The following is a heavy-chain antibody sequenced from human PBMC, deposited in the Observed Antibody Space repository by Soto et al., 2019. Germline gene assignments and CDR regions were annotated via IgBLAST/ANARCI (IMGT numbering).Heavy chain of an antibody. CDR1: AFTSSTYW. V-gene: IGHV3-7*01. CDR2: IKEDGTER. J-gene: IGHJ4*02. D-gene: IGHD2-2*01. CDR3: ARVAFSRGRSLDY. Sequence: GSLRLSCAASAFTSSTYWMSWVPQIPGRGLEWVANIKEDGTERYYVDSVKGRFTISRDNAKNSLFLQMNSLRAEDTAVYFCARVAFSRGRSLDYWGQGTLGTVSS.